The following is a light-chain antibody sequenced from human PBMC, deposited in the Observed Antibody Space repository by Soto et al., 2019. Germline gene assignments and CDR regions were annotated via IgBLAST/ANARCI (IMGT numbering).Light chain of an antibody. V-gene: IGKV1-9*01. CDR2: AAS. J-gene: IGKJ3*01. CDR1: QGISSY. CDR3: QQLNSYPPRFT. Sequence: DIQLTQSPSFLSASVGVRVTITCRASQGISSYLAWYQQKPGKAPKLLIYAASTLQSGVPSRFSGSGSGTEFTLTISSLQPEDFANYYCQQLNSYPPRFTFGPGTKVDIK.